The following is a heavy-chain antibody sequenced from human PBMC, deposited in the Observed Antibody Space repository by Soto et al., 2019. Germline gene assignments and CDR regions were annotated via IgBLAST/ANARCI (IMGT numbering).Heavy chain of an antibody. CDR1: GYTFTSYG. CDR3: ARATPTGVIFDP. D-gene: IGHD2-21*01. CDR2: ISAYNGNS. Sequence: QVQLVQSGAEVKKPGASVKVSCKASGYTFTSYGISWVRQSPGKGLEWMGWISAYNGNSTYEQKLQGRVTMTTDTSTSTAYMELRSLRSDDTAVYYFARATPTGVIFDPWCQGTLVTVSS. V-gene: IGHV1-18*01. J-gene: IGHJ5*02.